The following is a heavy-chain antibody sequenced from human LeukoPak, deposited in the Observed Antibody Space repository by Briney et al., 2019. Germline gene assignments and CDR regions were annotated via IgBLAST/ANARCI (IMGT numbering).Heavy chain of an antibody. CDR2: INPNSGGT. D-gene: IGHD3-9*01. Sequence: GASVKVSCKASGYTFTGYYMHWVRQAPGQGLEWMGWINPNSGGTNYAQKFQGWVTMTRDTSISTAYMELSRLRSDDTAVYYCAREAELRYFDWLPGDAFDIWGQGTMVTASS. V-gene: IGHV1-2*04. CDR3: AREAELRYFDWLPGDAFDI. CDR1: GYTFTGYY. J-gene: IGHJ3*02.